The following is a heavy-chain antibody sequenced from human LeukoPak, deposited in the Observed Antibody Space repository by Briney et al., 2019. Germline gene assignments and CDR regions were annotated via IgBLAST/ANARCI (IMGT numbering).Heavy chain of an antibody. Sequence: GGSLRLSCAASGFTFGSYAMHWVRQAPGKGLEWVAVISYDGSNKYYADSVKGRFTISRDNSKNTLYLQMNSLRAEDTAVYYCARDRGYSYDYWGQGTLVTVSS. D-gene: IGHD5-18*01. J-gene: IGHJ4*02. V-gene: IGHV3-30*04. CDR2: ISYDGSNK. CDR1: GFTFGSYA. CDR3: ARDRGYSYDY.